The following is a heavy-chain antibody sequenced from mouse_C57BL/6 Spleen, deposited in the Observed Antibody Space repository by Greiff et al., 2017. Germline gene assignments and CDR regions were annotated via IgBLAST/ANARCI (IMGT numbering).Heavy chain of an antibody. Sequence: VQLVESGPELVKPGASVKISCKASGYAFSSSWMNWVKQRPGKGLEWIGRMYPGDGDTNYNGKFKGKATLTADKSSSPAYMQLSSLKSEDSAVYFCAIYYGNYVGFSYWGQGTLVTVSA. V-gene: IGHV1-82*01. CDR3: AIYYGNYVGFSY. CDR2: MYPGDGDT. J-gene: IGHJ3*01. D-gene: IGHD2-1*01. CDR1: GYAFSSSW.